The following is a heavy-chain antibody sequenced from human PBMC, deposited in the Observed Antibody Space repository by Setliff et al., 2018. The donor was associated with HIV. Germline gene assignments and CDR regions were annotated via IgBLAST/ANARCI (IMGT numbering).Heavy chain of an antibody. J-gene: IGHJ5*02. CDR2: IYYSGST. D-gene: IGHD2-15*01. V-gene: IGHV4-39*01. CDR1: GGSISSSSYY. CDR3: ARLSVVVVAASYNWFDP. Sequence: PSETLSLTCTVSGGSISSSSYYWGWIRQPPGKGLEWIGSIYYSGSTYYNPSLKSRVTISVDTSKNQFSLKLSSVTAADTAVYYCARLSVVVVAASYNWFDPWGQGTLVTVS.